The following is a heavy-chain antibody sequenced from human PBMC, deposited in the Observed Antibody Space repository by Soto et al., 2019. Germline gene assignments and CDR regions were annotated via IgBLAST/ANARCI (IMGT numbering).Heavy chain of an antibody. CDR3: ARDVYCISTSCYAGLMDV. Sequence: GGSLRLSCAASGFTCSTYAMNWVRQAPGKGLEWVSGISGSGDSTYYADSVKGRFTVSRDNSKNTLYLQMNSLRAEDTAVFYCARDVYCISTSCYAGLMDVWGQGTTVTVSS. D-gene: IGHD2-2*01. V-gene: IGHV3-23*01. CDR2: ISGSGDST. J-gene: IGHJ6*02. CDR1: GFTCSTYA.